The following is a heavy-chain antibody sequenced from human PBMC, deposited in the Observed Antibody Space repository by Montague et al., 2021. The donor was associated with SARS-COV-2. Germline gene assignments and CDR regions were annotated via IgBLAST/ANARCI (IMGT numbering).Heavy chain of an antibody. CDR1: GGSISSYY. D-gene: IGHD5-12*01. CDR3: ARGGATGYGMDV. CDR2: IYYTGST. Sequence: SETLSLTCTVSGGSISSYYWSWIQQSPVKGLEWIGYIYYTGSTNYNPSLKSRVTMSVDTSKNQFSLKLSSVTAADTAVYYCARGGATGYGMDVWGQGTTVTVSS. V-gene: IGHV4-59*01. J-gene: IGHJ6*02.